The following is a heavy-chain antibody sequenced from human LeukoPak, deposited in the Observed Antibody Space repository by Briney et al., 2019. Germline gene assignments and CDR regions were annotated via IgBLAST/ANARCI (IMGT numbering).Heavy chain of an antibody. CDR2: IIPIFGTA. D-gene: IGHD1-7*01. CDR3: ASGQTGTTVY. J-gene: IGHJ4*02. CDR1: GGTFSSYA. V-gene: IGHV1-69*05. Sequence: ASVKVSCKXSGGTFSSYAISWVRQAPGQGLEWMGRIIPIFGTANYAQKFQGRVTITTDESTSTAYMELSSLRSEDTAVYYCASGQTGTTVYWGQGTLVTASS.